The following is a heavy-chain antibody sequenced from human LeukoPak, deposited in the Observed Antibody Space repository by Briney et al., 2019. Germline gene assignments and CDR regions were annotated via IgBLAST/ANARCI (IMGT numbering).Heavy chain of an antibody. J-gene: IGHJ4*02. CDR1: GFTFSSYA. D-gene: IGHD3-22*01. CDR3: AKGGGSGYYSHFDY. V-gene: IGHV3-23*01. Sequence: GGSLRLSCAASGFTFSSYAMSWVRQAPGKGLEWVSAISGSGGSSYYADSMKGRFTISRDNSKNTLYLQMNSLRAEDTAVYYCAKGGGSGYYSHFDYWGQGTLVTVSS. CDR2: ISGSGGSS.